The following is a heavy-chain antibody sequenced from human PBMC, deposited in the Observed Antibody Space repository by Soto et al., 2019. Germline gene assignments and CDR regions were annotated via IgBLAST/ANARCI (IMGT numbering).Heavy chain of an antibody. CDR2: ISWNSGSI. D-gene: IGHD6-19*01. J-gene: IGHJ4*02. CDR3: AKDRVCGIAVAGTLDY. CDR1: GFTFDDYA. Sequence: EVQLVESGGGLVQPGRSLRLSCAASGFTFDDYAMHWVRQAPGKGLEWVSGISWNSGSIGYADSVKGRFTITRDNAKNSLYLRMRSLRAEDKALYYCAKDRVCGIAVAGTLDYWGQGTLVTVSS. V-gene: IGHV3-9*01.